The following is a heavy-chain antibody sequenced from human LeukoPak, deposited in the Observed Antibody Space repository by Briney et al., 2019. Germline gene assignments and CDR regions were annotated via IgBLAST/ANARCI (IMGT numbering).Heavy chain of an antibody. V-gene: IGHV3-33*01. CDR1: GFAFSRSG. J-gene: IGHJ3*02. D-gene: IGHD7-27*01. CDR2: VWYDGSNK. CDR3: ASATGDNDAFDI. Sequence: PGGSLRLSCAASGFAFSRSGMHWVRQAPGKGLEWVAVVWYDGSNKHYADSVKGRFTISRDNSNNTLYLQMNSLRAEDTAVYYCASATGDNDAFDIWGQGTMVTVSS.